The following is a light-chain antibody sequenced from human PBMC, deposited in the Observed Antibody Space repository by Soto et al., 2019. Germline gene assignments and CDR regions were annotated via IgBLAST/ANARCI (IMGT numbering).Light chain of an antibody. CDR2: DAS. V-gene: IGKV1-5*01. Sequence: DIQMTQSPSTLSASVGDRVTITCRARQSISSWLAWYQQKPGKAPKLLIYDASRLESGVPSRFSGSGSGTEFTLTISSLQPDDFATYYCQQYNSYWGTFGQGTKVEIK. CDR3: QQYNSYWGT. J-gene: IGKJ1*01. CDR1: QSISSW.